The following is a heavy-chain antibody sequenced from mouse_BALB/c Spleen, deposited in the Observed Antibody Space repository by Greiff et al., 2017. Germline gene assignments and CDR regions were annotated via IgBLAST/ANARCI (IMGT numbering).Heavy chain of an antibody. D-gene: IGHD2-1*01. CDR1: GYTFTSYY. CDR3: ARPLWGNYPYYYAMDY. V-gene: IGHV1S56*01. J-gene: IGHJ4*01. CDR2: IYPGNVNT. Sequence: QVQLQQSGPELVKPGASVRISCKASGYTFTSYYIHWVKQRPGQGLEWIGWIYPGNVNTKYNEKFKGKATLTADKSSSTAYMQLSSLTSEDSAVYFCARPLWGNYPYYYAMDYWGQGTSVTVSS.